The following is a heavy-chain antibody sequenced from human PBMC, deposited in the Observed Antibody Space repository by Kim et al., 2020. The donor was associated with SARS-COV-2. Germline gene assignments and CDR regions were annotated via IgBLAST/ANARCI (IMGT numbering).Heavy chain of an antibody. V-gene: IGHV3-21*01. J-gene: IGHJ6*02. CDR3: ARGLLWFGELSIPRQYGMDV. Sequence: GGSLRLSCAASGFTFSSYSMNWVRQAPGKGLEWVSSISSSSSYIYYADSVKGRFTISRDNAKNSLYLQMNSLRAEDTAVYYCARGLLWFGELSIPRQYGMDVWGQGTTVTVSS. CDR2: ISSSSSYI. CDR1: GFTFSSYS. D-gene: IGHD3-10*01.